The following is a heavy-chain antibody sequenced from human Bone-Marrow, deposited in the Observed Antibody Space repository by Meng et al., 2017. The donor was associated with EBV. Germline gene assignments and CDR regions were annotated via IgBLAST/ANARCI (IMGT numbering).Heavy chain of an antibody. Sequence: QLQLQESGPGLVNPSXXLSLTCTVSXGSFISTTTYYWGWIRQPPGKGLEWIGKITYTGGTYYNPSLKSRVTISIDTSKNQFSLKLSSVTAADTAVYYCVRDGKYFGTPGSLDYWGQGTLVTVSS. CDR2: ITYTGGT. D-gene: IGHD3-10*01. V-gene: IGHV4-39*07. CDR3: VRDGKYFGTPGSLDY. J-gene: IGHJ4*02. CDR1: XGSFISTTTYY.